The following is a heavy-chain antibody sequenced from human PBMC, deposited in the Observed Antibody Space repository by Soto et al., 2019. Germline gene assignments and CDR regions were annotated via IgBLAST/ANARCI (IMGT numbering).Heavy chain of an antibody. Sequence: PGGSLRLSCAASGFTFSSYAMSWVRQAPGKGLEWVSYISSSSSSIYYADSVKGRFTISRDNAKSSLYLQMNSLRDEDTAVYYCARHDRVVKGYGYWGQGTLVTVS. CDR3: ARHDRVVKGYGY. D-gene: IGHD3-3*01. V-gene: IGHV3-48*02. CDR2: ISSSSSSI. CDR1: GFTFSSYA. J-gene: IGHJ4*02.